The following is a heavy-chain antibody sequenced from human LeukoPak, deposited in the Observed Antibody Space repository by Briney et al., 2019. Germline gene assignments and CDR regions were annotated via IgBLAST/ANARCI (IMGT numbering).Heavy chain of an antibody. CDR3: AKAGADRVLRHFDWSAWE. CDR1: GFTFSNAW. D-gene: IGHD3-9*01. Sequence: GGSLRLSCAASGFTFSNAWMSWVRQTPGKGLEWVSAISGSGGNTFYADSVKGRFAISRDNSKNTLWLQMNSLRAEDTAVYYCAKAGADRVLRHFDWSAWEWGQGILVTVSS. J-gene: IGHJ4*02. CDR2: ISGSGGNT. V-gene: IGHV3-23*01.